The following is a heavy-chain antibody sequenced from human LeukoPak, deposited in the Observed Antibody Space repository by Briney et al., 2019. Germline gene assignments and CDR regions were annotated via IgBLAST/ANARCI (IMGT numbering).Heavy chain of an antibody. Sequence: SVKVSCEASGGTFSSYAISWVRQAPGQGLEWMGGIIPIFGTANYAQKFQGRVTITADKSSTTVYMELSSLRSEDTAVYYCARGGWYDYVWGSYRYTDSSFDYWGQGTLVTVSS. D-gene: IGHD3-16*02. CDR1: GGTFSSYA. J-gene: IGHJ4*02. CDR3: ARGGWYDYVWGSYRYTDSSFDY. CDR2: IIPIFGTA. V-gene: IGHV1-69*06.